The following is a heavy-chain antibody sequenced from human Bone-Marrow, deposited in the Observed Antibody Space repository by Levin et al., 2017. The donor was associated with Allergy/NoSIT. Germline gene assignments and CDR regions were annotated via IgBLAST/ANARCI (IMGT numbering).Heavy chain of an antibody. V-gene: IGHV1-69*13. J-gene: IGHJ4*02. CDR3: ARARDGYYGSGSFDF. CDR1: GGRFSNYA. CDR2: IIPAFGST. Sequence: SVKVFCKASGGRFSNYAISWVRQAPGQGLEWMGGIIPAFGSTNYAQKFQGRVTIIADESTSTAYMELRSLKSEDTAVYYCARARDGYYGSGSFDFWGQGTLLTVSS. D-gene: IGHD3-10*01.